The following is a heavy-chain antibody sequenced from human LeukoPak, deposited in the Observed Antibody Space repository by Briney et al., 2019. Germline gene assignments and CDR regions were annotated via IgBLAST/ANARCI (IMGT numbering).Heavy chain of an antibody. J-gene: IGHJ4*02. CDR3: ARHFGGIVGASDY. D-gene: IGHD1-26*01. CDR1: GGSFSGYY. CDR2: IYYSGST. V-gene: IGHV4-34*01. Sequence: KPSETLSLTCAVYGGSFSGYYWSWIRQPPGKGLEWIGSIYYSGSTYYNPSLKSRVTISVDTSKNQFSLKLSSVTAADTAVYYCARHFGGIVGASDYWGQGTLVTVSS.